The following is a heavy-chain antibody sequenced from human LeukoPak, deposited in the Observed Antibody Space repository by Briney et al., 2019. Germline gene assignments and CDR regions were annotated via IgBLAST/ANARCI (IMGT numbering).Heavy chain of an antibody. J-gene: IGHJ5*02. V-gene: IGHV3-23*01. CDR1: GFTFSSYA. Sequence: GGSVRLPCAASGFTFSSYAMSCVREAPGKGREWVSAISGSGGSTYYADFVKGRSPISRDNSQNKLYLQMNSPRAEDTAVYYCAKSPIPGTTGPFAPWGQGTLATASS. CDR3: AKSPIPGTTGPFAP. D-gene: IGHD1-7*01. CDR2: ISGSGGST.